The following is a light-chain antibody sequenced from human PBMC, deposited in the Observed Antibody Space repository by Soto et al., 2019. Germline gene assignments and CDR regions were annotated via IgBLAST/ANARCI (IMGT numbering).Light chain of an antibody. J-gene: IGLJ3*02. Sequence: QSGLTQPPSASGTPGQRIIISCSGSSSNIGRNTVNWYQHLQGRAPKVLIYRNSHRPSGVPDRFSGSQSGSSASLAISGLQSEDEADYYCAAWDDNLRGVVFGGGTQLTVL. V-gene: IGLV1-44*01. CDR2: RNS. CDR3: AAWDDNLRGVV. CDR1: SSNIGRNT.